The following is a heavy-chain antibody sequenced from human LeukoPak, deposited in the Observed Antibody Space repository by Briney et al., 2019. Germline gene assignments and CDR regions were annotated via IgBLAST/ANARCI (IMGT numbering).Heavy chain of an antibody. V-gene: IGHV3-48*03. Sequence: GGSLRLSCAASGFTFSSYEMHWVRQASGKGLEGVSYISSSGSTIYYADSVKGRFTISRDNAKNSLYLQMNSLIAEDTAVYYCARDYGGTSPFDYWGQGTLVTVSS. CDR3: ARDYGGTSPFDY. CDR1: GFTFSSYE. D-gene: IGHD4-23*01. CDR2: ISSSGSTI. J-gene: IGHJ4*02.